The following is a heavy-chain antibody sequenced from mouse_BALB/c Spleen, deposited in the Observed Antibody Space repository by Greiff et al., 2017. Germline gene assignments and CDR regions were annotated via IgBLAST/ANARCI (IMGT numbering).Heavy chain of an antibody. Sequence: EVQVVESGGGLVKPGGSLKLSCAASGFAFSSYDMSWVRQTPEKRLEWVAYISSGGGSTYYPDTVKGRFTISRDNAKNTLYLQLSSLKSEDTAMYYCARGITTGSYYFDYWGQGTTLTVSS. CDR1: GFAFSSYD. CDR2: ISSGGGST. D-gene: IGHD1-1*01. J-gene: IGHJ2*01. V-gene: IGHV5-12-1*01. CDR3: ARGITTGSYYFDY.